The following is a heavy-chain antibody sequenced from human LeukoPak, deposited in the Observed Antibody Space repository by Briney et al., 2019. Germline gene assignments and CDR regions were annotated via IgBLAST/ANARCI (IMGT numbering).Heavy chain of an antibody. CDR3: ARRPRWYYDSSGPD. V-gene: IGHV4-39*07. CDR1: GGSISSSSYY. J-gene: IGHJ4*02. Sequence: NPSETLSLTCTVSGGSISSSSYYWGWIRQPPGKGLEWIGSIYYSGSTYYNPSLKSRVTISVDTSKNQFSLKLSSVTAADTAVYYCARRPRWYYDSSGPDWGQGTLVTVSS. D-gene: IGHD3-22*01. CDR2: IYYSGST.